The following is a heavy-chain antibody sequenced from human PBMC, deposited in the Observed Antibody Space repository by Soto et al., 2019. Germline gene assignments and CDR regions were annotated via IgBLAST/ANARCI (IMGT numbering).Heavy chain of an antibody. CDR3: ARDKYCSGGSCRKKWFYP. Sequence: SETLSLTRTVSGGYNSSSCWSCIRQPPGKGLEWLAYIYDDGRANYNPSLKSRATISLDMSKNQFSLKLTSVTAADTAVYYCARDKYCSGGSCRKKWFYPGGQRTLVPSPQ. D-gene: IGHD2-15*01. CDR1: GGYNSSSC. CDR2: IYDDGRA. J-gene: IGHJ5*02. V-gene: IGHV4-59*01.